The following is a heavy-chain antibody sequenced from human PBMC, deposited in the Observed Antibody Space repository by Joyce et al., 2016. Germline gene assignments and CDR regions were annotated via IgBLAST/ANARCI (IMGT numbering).Heavy chain of an antibody. D-gene: IGHD5-12*01. V-gene: IGHV4-4*02. Sequence: QVQLQESGPGLVKPSGTLSLTCAVSGGSISSAHWWSWVRKPPGEGLEWFGEIYLGGSTTYSPTLKSRVTISVDKSKNQLSLKMNSVTAADTAVYYCARNGAYSQDSWGQGTLVTVSS. CDR1: GGSISSAHW. CDR3: ARNGAYSQDS. J-gene: IGHJ5*01. CDR2: IYLGGST.